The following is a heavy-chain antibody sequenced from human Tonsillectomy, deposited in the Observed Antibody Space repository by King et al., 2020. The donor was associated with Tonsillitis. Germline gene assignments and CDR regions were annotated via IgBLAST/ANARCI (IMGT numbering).Heavy chain of an antibody. V-gene: IGHV4-31*03. CDR2: ILPSRST. CDR1: GDSISRDNYY. Sequence: VQLQESGPGLVKPSQTLSLTCTVSGDSISRDNYYWSWFRQYPGQGLEWIGYILPSRSTYYTPSLKSRVTMLVETSKNQFSLKLTSVTAADTAVYYCAREVVVWSQGTLVTVSS. J-gene: IGHJ4*02. CDR3: AREVVV. D-gene: IGHD2-15*01.